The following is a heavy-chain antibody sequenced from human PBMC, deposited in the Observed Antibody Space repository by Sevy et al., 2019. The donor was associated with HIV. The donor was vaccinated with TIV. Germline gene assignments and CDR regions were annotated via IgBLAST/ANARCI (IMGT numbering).Heavy chain of an antibody. Sequence: GGSLRLSCAASGFTFSSYEMNWVRQAPGKGLEWVSYISNSGSNIYDADSVRGRFTISRDTAKNSLYLQMNSLRAEDTAVYYCARDLPPSATTVAHFDYRGQGTLVTVSS. D-gene: IGHD4-17*01. CDR1: GFTFSSYE. V-gene: IGHV3-48*03. J-gene: IGHJ4*02. CDR3: ARDLPPSATTVAHFDY. CDR2: ISNSGSNI.